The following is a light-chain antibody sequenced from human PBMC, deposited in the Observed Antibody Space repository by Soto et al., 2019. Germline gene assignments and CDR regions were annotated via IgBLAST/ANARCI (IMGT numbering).Light chain of an antibody. V-gene: IGLV1-47*01. CDR1: SSNIGSNY. J-gene: IGLJ2*01. Sequence: QSVLTQPPSASGTPGQRVTISCSGSSSNIGSNYVYWYQQLPGTAPKLLIYRNNQPPSGVPDRFSGSKSGTSASMAISGLLSEDDADYYCAAWDDSLSGDVVVGGGTKLTV. CDR3: AAWDDSLSGDVV. CDR2: RNN.